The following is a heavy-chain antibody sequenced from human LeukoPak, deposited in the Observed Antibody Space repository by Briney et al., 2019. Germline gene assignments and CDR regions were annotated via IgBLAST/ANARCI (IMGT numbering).Heavy chain of an antibody. Sequence: PGGSLRLSCAASGFTFSSYSMNWVRQAPGKGLEWVSSISSSSSYIYYADSVKGRFTISRDNAKNSLYLQMSSLRAEDTAVYYCARVTRDYGDYSSPSDAFDIWGQGTMVTVSS. CDR2: ISSSSSYI. V-gene: IGHV3-21*01. CDR1: GFTFSSYS. D-gene: IGHD4-17*01. J-gene: IGHJ3*02. CDR3: ARVTRDYGDYSSPSDAFDI.